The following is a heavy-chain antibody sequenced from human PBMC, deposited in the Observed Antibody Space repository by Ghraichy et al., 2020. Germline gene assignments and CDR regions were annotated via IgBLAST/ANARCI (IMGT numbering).Heavy chain of an antibody. V-gene: IGHV3-7*03. CDR2: IKADGTEK. CDR1: GCGCTFPTSW. J-gene: IGHJ3*02. D-gene: IGHD3-22*01. Sequence: GGSLRLSCVVSGCGCTFPTSWMTWVRRAPGKGLEWVANIKADGTEKRYMDSVEGRFIISRDNAKNSLFLQMNSLRAEDTAVYYCARDPYEGSGYSEFGAFDIWGQGTVVAVSS. CDR3: ARDPYEGSGYSEFGAFDI.